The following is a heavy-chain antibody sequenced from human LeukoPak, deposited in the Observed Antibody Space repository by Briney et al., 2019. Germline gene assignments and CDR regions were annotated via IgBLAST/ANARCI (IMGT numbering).Heavy chain of an antibody. J-gene: IGHJ4*02. CDR1: GYTFTSYG. Sequence: ASGKVSCKASGYTFTSYGISWVRQAPGQGLEWMGWISAYNGSTNYAQKLQGRVTMTTDTSTSTAYMELRSLRSDDTAVYYCARDSEYRGYDWLYYFDYWGQGTLVTVSS. CDR3: ARDSEYRGYDWLYYFDY. CDR2: ISAYNGST. D-gene: IGHD5-12*01. V-gene: IGHV1-18*01.